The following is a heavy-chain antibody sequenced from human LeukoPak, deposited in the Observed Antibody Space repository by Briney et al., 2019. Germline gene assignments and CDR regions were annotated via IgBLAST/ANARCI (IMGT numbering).Heavy chain of an antibody. J-gene: IGHJ4*02. CDR1: GSGFTFNNYW. CDR3: ATLISGWSLY. V-gene: IGHV3-74*01. D-gene: IGHD6-19*01. Sequence: GGSLRLSCAASGSGFTFNNYWMHWVRQAPGKGLVWVSRINADGSTTSYADSVRGRFTISRDNAKNTLYLQMNSLGAEDTAVYYCATLISGWSLYWGQGTLVTVSS. CDR2: INADGSTT.